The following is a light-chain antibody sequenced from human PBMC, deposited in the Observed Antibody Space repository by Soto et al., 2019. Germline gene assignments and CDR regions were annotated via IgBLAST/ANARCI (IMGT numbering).Light chain of an antibody. V-gene: IGKV3-11*01. Sequence: ETVLTQSPATLSLSPGERATLSCRASRSISTYLAWYQQKPGQAPRLLIYEALNRATGIPDRFSGSGSGTEFTLTINSLQSEDFAVYYCQQYNNWPRTFGQGTKVDIK. CDR1: RSISTY. J-gene: IGKJ1*01. CDR3: QQYNNWPRT. CDR2: EAL.